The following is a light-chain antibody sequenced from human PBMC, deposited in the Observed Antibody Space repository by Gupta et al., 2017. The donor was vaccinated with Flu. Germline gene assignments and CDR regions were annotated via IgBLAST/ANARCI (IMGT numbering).Light chain of an antibody. CDR3: SSYAGSGTLV. J-gene: IGLJ2*01. Sequence: QSALTQPASVSGSPGQSITISCPGTSNDIGSYNLVSWFQQHPGKVPKLIIYEGTKRPSGISNRFSASKSGNTASLTISVLQAEDEADYYCSSYAGSGTLVFGAGTKVTVL. CDR2: EGT. CDR1: SNDIGSYNL. V-gene: IGLV2-23*01.